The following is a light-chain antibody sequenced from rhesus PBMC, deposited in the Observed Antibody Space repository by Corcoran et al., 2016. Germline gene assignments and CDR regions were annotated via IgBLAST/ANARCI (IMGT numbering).Light chain of an antibody. CDR2: YAS. V-gene: IGKV1-37*01. Sequence: DIQMTQSPSSLSASVGDTVTITCRASQGISSYLAWYQQKPGKAPKPLIYYASKLESGDPSRLSGSGSGTECTLTISSLQPEDFATYYCQQYNSAPLTFGGGTKVEIK. CDR1: QGISSY. J-gene: IGKJ4*01. CDR3: QQYNSAPLT.